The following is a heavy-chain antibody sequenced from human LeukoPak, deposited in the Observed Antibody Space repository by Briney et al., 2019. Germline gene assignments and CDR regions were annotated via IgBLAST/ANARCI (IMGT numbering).Heavy chain of an antibody. Sequence: XWMGIIYRNDSDTRYSPSFQGQVTISADKSISTAYLQWSSLKASDTAMYYCARQSIYYYGMDVWGQGATVTVSS. J-gene: IGHJ6*02. V-gene: IGHV5-51*01. CDR2: IYRNDSDT. CDR3: ARQSIYYYGMDV. D-gene: IGHD6-6*01.